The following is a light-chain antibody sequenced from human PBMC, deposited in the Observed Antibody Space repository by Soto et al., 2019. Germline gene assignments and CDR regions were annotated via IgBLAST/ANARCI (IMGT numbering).Light chain of an antibody. Sequence: QAVVTQPPSASGTPGQRVTMSCSGSRSNIGSNPVNWYQQVPGTAPKLLIDSNNQRPSGVPDRFSGSKSGTSASLAISGLQSEDEADYYCAAWDDSLNGHWVFGGGTKLTVL. CDR2: SNN. CDR3: AAWDDSLNGHWV. J-gene: IGLJ3*02. V-gene: IGLV1-44*01. CDR1: RSNIGSNP.